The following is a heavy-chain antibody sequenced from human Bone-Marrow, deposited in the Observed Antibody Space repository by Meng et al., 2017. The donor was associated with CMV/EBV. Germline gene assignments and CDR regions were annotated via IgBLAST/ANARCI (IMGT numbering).Heavy chain of an antibody. Sequence: GESLKISCAASGFTFSNYDRNWVRQAPGKGLEWVSYISASGSTIYYADSVKGRFTISRDNAKNSLFLQMNSLRAEDTAVYYCARDSPPLDYWGQGTPVTVSS. V-gene: IGHV3-48*03. CDR2: ISASGSTI. CDR3: ARDSPPLDY. CDR1: GFTFSNYD. J-gene: IGHJ4*02.